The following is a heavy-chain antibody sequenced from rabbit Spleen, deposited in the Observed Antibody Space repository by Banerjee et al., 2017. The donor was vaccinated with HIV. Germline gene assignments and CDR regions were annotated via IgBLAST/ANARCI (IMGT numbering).Heavy chain of an antibody. Sequence: QEQLVESGGGLVKPEGSLKLSCTASGFSFSNKAVMCWVRQAPGKGLEWIACINAVTGKAVYASWAKGRFIMSRTSSTKVTLQMTSLTVADTATYFCARGANDDGAGYDLWGPGTLVTVS. J-gene: IGHJ4*01. CDR3: ARGANDDGAGYDL. D-gene: IGHD6-1*01. V-gene: IGHV1S45*01. CDR1: GFSFSNKAV. CDR2: INAVTGKA.